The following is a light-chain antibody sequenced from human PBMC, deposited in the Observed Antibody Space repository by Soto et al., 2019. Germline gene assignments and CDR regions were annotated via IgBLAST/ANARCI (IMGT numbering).Light chain of an antibody. Sequence: HSVLTQPPSASGTPGQRVTISCSGGSSDIGSNTVNWYQQVPGTAPKLLIYNNNQRPSRVPDRFSGSRSGTSASLAISGLQSEDEGDYYCAAWDGTLNGVLVGGGTKLTVL. CDR2: NNN. CDR1: SSDIGSNT. V-gene: IGLV1-44*01. J-gene: IGLJ2*01. CDR3: AAWDGTLNGVL.